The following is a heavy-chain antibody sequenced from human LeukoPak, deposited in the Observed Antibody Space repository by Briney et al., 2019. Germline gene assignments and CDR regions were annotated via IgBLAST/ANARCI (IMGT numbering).Heavy chain of an antibody. D-gene: IGHD2-21*02. CDR1: GASISSYY. CDR2: IHTSGST. J-gene: IGHJ5*02. V-gene: IGHV4-4*07. CDR3: ARVTDPRYNWFDP. Sequence: SSETLSLTCTVSGASISSYYWTWIRQPAGKGPEWIGRIHTSGSTNYNPPLKSRVNMSVGTSKNQFSLKLNSVTAADTAVYYCARVTDPRYNWFDPWGQGTLVTVSS.